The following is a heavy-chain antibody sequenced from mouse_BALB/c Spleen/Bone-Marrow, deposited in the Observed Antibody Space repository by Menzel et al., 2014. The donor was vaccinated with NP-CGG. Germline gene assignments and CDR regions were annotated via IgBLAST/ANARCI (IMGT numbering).Heavy chain of an antibody. CDR3: ARFPMDY. CDR2: IRNKANGYTT. CDR1: GFTFTDYY. V-gene: IGHV7-3*02. J-gene: IGHJ4*01. Sequence: EVKLVESGGGLVQPGGSLRLSCTTSGFTFTDYYMSWVRQPPGKALEWLAFIRNKANGYTTEYSASVKGRFTISRDNSQSILYLQMNTLRAEDSATYYCARFPMDYWGQGTSVTVPS.